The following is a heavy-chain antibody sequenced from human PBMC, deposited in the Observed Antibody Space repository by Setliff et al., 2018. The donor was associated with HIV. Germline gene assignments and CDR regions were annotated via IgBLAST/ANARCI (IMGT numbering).Heavy chain of an antibody. CDR1: GGSISSSSHY. V-gene: IGHV4-39*07. CDR2: IYYSGGT. CDR3: ARVSRVGSSPGWFDP. J-gene: IGHJ5*02. D-gene: IGHD6-6*01. Sequence: SETLSLTCTVSGGSISSSSHYWGWIRQPPGKGLEWIGSIYYSGGTYYNPSLKSRVTISVDTSKNQFSLKLSSVTAADTAVYYCARVSRVGSSPGWFDPWGQGTLVTVSS.